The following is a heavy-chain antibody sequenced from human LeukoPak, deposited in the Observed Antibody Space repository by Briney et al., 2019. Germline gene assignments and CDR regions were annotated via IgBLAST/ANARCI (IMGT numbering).Heavy chain of an antibody. CDR2: INSDGSSI. D-gene: IGHD3-22*01. Sequence: GGSLRLSCVASGFTFSSHWMHWVRQAPGKGLVWVSRINSDGSSITYADFVKGRSTISRDNAKNSLYLQMNSLRDEDTAVYYCAREGHYYDSSGYYFWGQGTLVTVSS. CDR1: GFTFSSHW. CDR3: AREGHYYDSSGYYF. J-gene: IGHJ4*02. V-gene: IGHV3-74*01.